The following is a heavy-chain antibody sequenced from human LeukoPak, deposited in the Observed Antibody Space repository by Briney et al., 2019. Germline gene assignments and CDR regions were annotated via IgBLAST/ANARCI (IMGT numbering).Heavy chain of an antibody. CDR1: KITLRSFW. D-gene: IGHD3-22*01. CDR2: INQDGSQK. J-gene: IGHJ4*02. Sequence: GGALRLSRAASKITLRSFWMRGGRQAPGEGVGGVAHINQDGSQKYYVDSVKGRFTISRDNAENLLFLQMNSLRAEDTALYYCATYADSSGSYYSDYWGRGTLVTVSS. CDR3: ATYADSSGSYYSDY. V-gene: IGHV3-7*01.